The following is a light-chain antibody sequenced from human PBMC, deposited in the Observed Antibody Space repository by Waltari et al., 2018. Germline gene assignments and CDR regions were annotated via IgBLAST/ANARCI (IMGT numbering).Light chain of an antibody. CDR2: DVN. CDR1: SSDIGHYHL. J-gene: IGLJ3*02. CDR3: CSYAGSAVSV. Sequence: QSALTQTATVSGSPGQSITISCSGTSSDIGHYHLVSWYRQHPGKAPTLVIYDVNKRPSGVSNRFSGSKSGNTAFLTISGLQTADEADYFCCSYAGSAVSVFGGGTKVTVL. V-gene: IGLV2-23*02.